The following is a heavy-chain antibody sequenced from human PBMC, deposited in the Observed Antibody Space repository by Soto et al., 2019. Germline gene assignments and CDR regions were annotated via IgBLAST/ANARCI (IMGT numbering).Heavy chain of an antibody. D-gene: IGHD3-10*01. CDR1: GDTFNFYT. CDR3: ATSFGSRSRAFDY. CDR2: FNPILSFS. Sequence: QVQLVQSGAEVKKPGSSVKVSCKASGDTFNFYTINWVRQAPGLGLEWMGRFNPILSFSNSALKFQGRVTLTADKSTGTAYVVLSSLRSADTAIYICATSFGSRSRAFDYWGQGALVTVSS. V-gene: IGHV1-69*02. J-gene: IGHJ4*02.